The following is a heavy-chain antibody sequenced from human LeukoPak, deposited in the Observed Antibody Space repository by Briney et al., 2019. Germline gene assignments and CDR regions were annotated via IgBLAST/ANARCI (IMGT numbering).Heavy chain of an antibody. CDR2: IPYDGSNK. V-gene: IGHV3-30-3*01. D-gene: IGHD1-26*01. Sequence: LPGGSLRLSCAASGFTFSSYAMHWVRQAPGKGLEWVAVIPYDGSNKYYADSVKGRFTISRDNSKNTLYLQMNSLRAEDTAVYYCARKAVVGATTGLDYWGQGTLVTVSS. CDR1: GFTFSSYA. J-gene: IGHJ4*02. CDR3: ARKAVVGATTGLDY.